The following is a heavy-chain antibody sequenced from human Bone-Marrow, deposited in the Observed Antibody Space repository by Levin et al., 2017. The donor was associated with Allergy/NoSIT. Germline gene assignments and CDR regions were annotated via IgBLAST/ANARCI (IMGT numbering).Heavy chain of an antibody. CDR2: VYHTGAT. J-gene: IGHJ6*02. CDR3: ARYRWLQADYLGMDV. CDR1: GGSISSSNW. D-gene: IGHD4-11*01. V-gene: IGHV4/OR15-8*01. Sequence: SETLSLTCVVSGGSISSSNWWSWVRQSPGKGLGWIGEVYHTGATNSNPSLSSRPPIPKDKSKNQFSLRLTSVTAADTAVYYCARYRWLQADYLGMDVWGQGTTVSVSS.